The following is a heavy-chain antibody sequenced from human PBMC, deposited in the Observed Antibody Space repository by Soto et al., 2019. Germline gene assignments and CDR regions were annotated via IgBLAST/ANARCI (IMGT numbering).Heavy chain of an antibody. CDR3: ARDRYSGSYGWFDP. V-gene: IGHV3-74*01. D-gene: IGHD1-26*01. CDR1: GFTFSSYW. CDR2: INSDGSST. J-gene: IGHJ5*02. Sequence: LRLSCAASGFTFSSYWMHWVRQAPGKGLVWVSRINSDGSSTSYADSVKGRITISRDNAKNTLYLQMNSLRAEDTAVYYCARDRYSGSYGWFDPWGQGTLVTVSS.